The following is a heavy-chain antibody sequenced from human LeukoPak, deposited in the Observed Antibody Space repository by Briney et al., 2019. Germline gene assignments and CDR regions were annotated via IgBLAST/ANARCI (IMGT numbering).Heavy chain of an antibody. Sequence: SVKVSCKASGGTFSSYAISWVRQAPGQGLEWMGGIIPIFGTANYAQKFQGRATITADESTSTAYMELSSLRSEDTAVYYCARSSKDESSGWYGFDYWGQGTLVTVSS. CDR1: GGTFSSYA. CDR3: ARSSKDESSGWYGFDY. D-gene: IGHD6-19*01. V-gene: IGHV1-69*13. CDR2: IIPIFGTA. J-gene: IGHJ4*02.